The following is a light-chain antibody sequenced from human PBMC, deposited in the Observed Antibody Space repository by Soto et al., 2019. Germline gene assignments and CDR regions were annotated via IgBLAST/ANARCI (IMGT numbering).Light chain of an antibody. CDR2: GAS. J-gene: IGKJ5*01. Sequence: EIVLTQSPCTLSLSPGERATLSCRASQSVSSSYLAWHQQKPGQTPRLLVYGASSRATGIPDRFSGSGSGTDFTLTISRLEPEDFAVYYCQQHGSSPITFGQGTRLEIK. V-gene: IGKV3-20*01. CDR3: QQHGSSPIT. CDR1: QSVSSSY.